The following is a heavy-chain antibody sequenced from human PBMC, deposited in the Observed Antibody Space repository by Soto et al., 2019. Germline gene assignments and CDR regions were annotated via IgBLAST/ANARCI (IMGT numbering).Heavy chain of an antibody. D-gene: IGHD1-7*01. J-gene: IGHJ4*02. V-gene: IGHV4-4*02. Sequence: SETLSLTCAVSGGSISSSNWWSWVRQPPGKGLEWIGEIYHSGSTNYNPSLKSRVTISVDKYKNQFSLKLRSMTAADTAVYYCARTTITYNWNYSFDCWGQGNLVTVSS. CDR3: ARTTITYNWNYSFDC. CDR1: GGSISSSNW. CDR2: IYHSGST.